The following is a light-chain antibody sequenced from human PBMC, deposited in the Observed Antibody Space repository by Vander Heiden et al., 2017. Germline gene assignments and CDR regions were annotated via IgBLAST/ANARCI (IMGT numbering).Light chain of an antibody. Sequence: LTQPASVSGSPGQSITISCTGTSSDVGSYNLVSWYQQHPGKAPKLMIYEVSKRPSGVSNRFSGSKSGNTASLTISGLQAEDEADYYCCSYAGSSTFVVFGGGTKLTGL. CDR1: SSDVGSYNL. J-gene: IGLJ2*01. V-gene: IGLV2-23*02. CDR2: EVS. CDR3: CSYAGSSTFVV.